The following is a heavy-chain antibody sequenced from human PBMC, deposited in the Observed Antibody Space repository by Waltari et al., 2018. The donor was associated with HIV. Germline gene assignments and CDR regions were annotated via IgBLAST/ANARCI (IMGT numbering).Heavy chain of an antibody. Sequence: QVQLVPSGSELKTPGASVKVSCQAPGYSFISYAMNWGRQAPGQGLEWMGWINTNTGNPTYAQGFPGRFVFSLDTSVSTAYLQISSLKAEDTAVYYCAGGAYCSGGSCLDYWGQGTLVTVSS. CDR1: GYSFISYA. CDR2: INTNTGNP. CDR3: AGGAYCSGGSCLDY. J-gene: IGHJ4*02. V-gene: IGHV7-4-1*02. D-gene: IGHD2-15*01.